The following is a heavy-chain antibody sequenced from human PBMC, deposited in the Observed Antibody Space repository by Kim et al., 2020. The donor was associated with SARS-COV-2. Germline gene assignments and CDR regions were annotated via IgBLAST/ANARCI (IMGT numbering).Heavy chain of an antibody. Sequence: GGSLRLSCSASRFTFSSSALTLFRPSPFPFLSFFSLIFFIFHGTYYADSVKGRFIISRDNSKNTLYLQMTNLRADDTAVYYCAKNVHITSVTFLWYFDLWGRG. D-gene: IGHD2-2*01. CDR2: IFFIFHGT. J-gene: IGHJ2*01. V-gene: IGHV3-23*01. CDR3: AKNVHITSVTFLWYFDL. CDR1: RFTFSSSA.